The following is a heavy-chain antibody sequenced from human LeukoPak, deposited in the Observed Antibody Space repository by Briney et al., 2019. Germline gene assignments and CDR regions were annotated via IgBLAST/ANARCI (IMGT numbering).Heavy chain of an antibody. V-gene: IGHV3-9*01. CDR3: AKLPGPFYYFDY. Sequence: PGRSLRLSCAASGFTFDDYAMHWVRQAPGKGLEWVSGISWNSGSIGYADSVKGRFTISRDNAKNSLYLQMNSLRAEDTALYYCAKLPGPFYYFDYWGQGTLVTVSS. CDR1: GFTFDDYA. D-gene: IGHD2-2*01. CDR2: ISWNSGSI. J-gene: IGHJ4*02.